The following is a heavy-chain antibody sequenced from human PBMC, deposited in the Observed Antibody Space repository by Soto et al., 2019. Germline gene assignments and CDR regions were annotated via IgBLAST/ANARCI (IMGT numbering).Heavy chain of an antibody. V-gene: IGHV4-31*03. D-gene: IGHD2-2*01. CDR2: IYYSGST. Sequence: SSTVSGGSIVGGGDCWIWINQHPGKGLEWIVYIYYSGSTYYNPSLKSRVTISVDTSKNQFSLKLSSVTAADTAVYYCARVSNIVVVPAAAEYYFDYWGQGTLVTVSS. CDR3: ARVSNIVVVPAAAEYYFDY. J-gene: IGHJ4*02. CDR1: GGSIVGGGDC.